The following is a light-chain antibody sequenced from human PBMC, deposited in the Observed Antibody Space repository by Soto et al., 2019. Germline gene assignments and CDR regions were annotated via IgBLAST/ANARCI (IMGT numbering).Light chain of an antibody. CDR1: QRLLHSNGHNY. J-gene: IGKJ2*01. CDR3: MQALQSPRT. Sequence: DVVMTQSPLSLSVTPGEPASISCRSSQRLLHSNGHNYLDSYLQKPGQSPQLLIYLGSNRASGVPDRFSGSGSGTDFTLKISRVEAEDVGVYYCMQALQSPRTFGQGTKLGIK. V-gene: IGKV2-28*01. CDR2: LGS.